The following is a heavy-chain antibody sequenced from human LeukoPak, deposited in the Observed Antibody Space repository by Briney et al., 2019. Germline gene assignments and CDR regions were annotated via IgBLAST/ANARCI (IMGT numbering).Heavy chain of an antibody. CDR1: GGTFSSYA. CDR3: AMTMTTVTTGQVYYYGMDV. CDR2: IIPIFGTA. Sequence: SVKVSCKASGGTFSSYAISWVRQAPGQGLEWMGGIIPIFGTANYAQKFQGRVTITADESTSTAYMELSSLRSEDTAVYYCAMTMTTVTTGQVYYYGMDVWGQGTTVTVSS. J-gene: IGHJ6*02. D-gene: IGHD4-17*01. V-gene: IGHV1-69*13.